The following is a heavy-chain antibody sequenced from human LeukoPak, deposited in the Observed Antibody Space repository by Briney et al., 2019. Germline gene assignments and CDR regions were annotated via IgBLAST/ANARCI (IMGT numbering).Heavy chain of an antibody. Sequence: PSETLSLACTVSGGSISSYYWSWIRQPPGKGPEWIGYIYYSGSTNYNPSLKSRVTISVDTSKNQFSLKLSSVTAADTAVYYCARLSGSYKAFDIWGQGTMVTVSS. J-gene: IGHJ3*02. CDR2: IYYSGST. CDR1: GGSISSYY. V-gene: IGHV4-59*08. D-gene: IGHD1-26*01. CDR3: ARLSGSYKAFDI.